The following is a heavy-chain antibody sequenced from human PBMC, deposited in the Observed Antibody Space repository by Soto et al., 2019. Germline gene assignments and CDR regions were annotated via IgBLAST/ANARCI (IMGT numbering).Heavy chain of an antibody. D-gene: IGHD1-1*01. Sequence: QVQLVQSAAEVKQAGSSVKVSCQASGGTFSSNGISWVRQAPGQGLEWMGGIIPTFATSQYAQKCQGRVTITADESTSTAYLELSSLRSDGTAVYYCARDRIGTGTPEYFDHWGQGTLVTVSS. CDR1: GGTFSSNG. J-gene: IGHJ4*02. CDR2: IIPTFATS. CDR3: ARDRIGTGTPEYFDH. V-gene: IGHV1-69*01.